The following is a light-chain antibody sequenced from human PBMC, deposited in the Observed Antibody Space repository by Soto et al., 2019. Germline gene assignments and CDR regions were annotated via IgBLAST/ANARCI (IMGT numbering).Light chain of an antibody. CDR3: SLYRSSTTHYV. CDR2: EVS. Sequence: QSALTQPASMSGSLGQSITISCTGTSSDVGGYNFVSWYQQHPGKAPKLLIYEVSNRPSGVSNRFSGSKSGNTASLTISGLQAEDEADYYCSLYRSSTTHYVFGTGTKVTVL. CDR1: SSDVGGYNF. V-gene: IGLV2-14*01. J-gene: IGLJ1*01.